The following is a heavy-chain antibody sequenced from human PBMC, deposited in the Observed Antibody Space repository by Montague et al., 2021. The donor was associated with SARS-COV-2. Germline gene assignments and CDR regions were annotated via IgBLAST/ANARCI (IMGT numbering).Heavy chain of an antibody. CDR1: GGSFRGYY. J-gene: IGHJ6*02. Sequence: SETLSLTCAVYGGSFRGYYWSWIRQPPGKGLEWIGEISHSGSTNYSPSLKSRVTISIDTSKNQFSLKLSSVTAADTAVYYCARFAYRLLVIASYYGMDVWGQRTTVTVSS. V-gene: IGHV4-34*01. CDR3: ARFAYRLLVIASYYGMDV. D-gene: IGHD2-2*01. CDR2: ISHSGST.